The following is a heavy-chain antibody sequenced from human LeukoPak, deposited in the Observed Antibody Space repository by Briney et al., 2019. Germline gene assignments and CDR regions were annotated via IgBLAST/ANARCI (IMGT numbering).Heavy chain of an antibody. Sequence: SGTLSLTCAVSGGSISSSNWWSWVRQPPGKGLEWIGEIYHSGSTNYNPSLKSRVTISVDTSKNQFSLKLSSVTAADTAVYYCARYTKTLPEDAFDIWGQGTMVTVSS. J-gene: IGHJ3*02. CDR1: GGSISSSNW. CDR3: ARYTKTLPEDAFDI. CDR2: IYHSGST. D-gene: IGHD1-1*01. V-gene: IGHV4-4*02.